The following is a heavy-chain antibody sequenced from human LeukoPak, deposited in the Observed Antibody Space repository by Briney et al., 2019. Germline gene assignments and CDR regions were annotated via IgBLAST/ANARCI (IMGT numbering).Heavy chain of an antibody. V-gene: IGHV3-30*04. CDR3: AKDPLDSSGYPYYFDY. Sequence: GGSLRLSCAASGFTFSSYAMHWVRQAPGKGLEWVAVISYDGSNKYYADSVKGRFTISRDNSKNTLYLQMNSLRAEDTAVYYCAKDPLDSSGYPYYFDYWGQGTLVTVSS. J-gene: IGHJ4*02. D-gene: IGHD3-22*01. CDR2: ISYDGSNK. CDR1: GFTFSSYA.